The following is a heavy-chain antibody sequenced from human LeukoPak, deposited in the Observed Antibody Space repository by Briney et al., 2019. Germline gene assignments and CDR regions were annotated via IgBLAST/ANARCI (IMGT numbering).Heavy chain of an antibody. J-gene: IGHJ4*02. CDR2: ISYDGSNK. D-gene: IGHD7-27*01. Sequence: PGGSLRPSCAPSGFTLSTYGMNWVPRAPGKGLEWVAVISYDGSNKYYADSVKGRFTVSRDNSKNTLYLQMNSLRAEDTAVYYCAKGSGEPYYFDYWGQGTLVSVSS. V-gene: IGHV3-30*18. CDR3: AKGSGEPYYFDY. CDR1: GFTLSTYG.